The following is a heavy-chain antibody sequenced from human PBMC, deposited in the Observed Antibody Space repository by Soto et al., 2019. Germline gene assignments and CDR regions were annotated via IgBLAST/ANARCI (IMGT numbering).Heavy chain of an antibody. CDR3: AKDMSSGWYSDYYYYYGMDV. CDR1: GFTFDDYA. CDR2: ISWNSGSI. J-gene: IGHJ6*02. Sequence: GGSLRLSCAASGFTFDDYAMHWVRQAPGKGLEWVSGISWNSGSIGYADSVKGRFTISRDNAKNSLYLQMNSLRAEDTALYYCAKDMSSGWYSDYYYYYGMDVWGQGTTVTVPS. D-gene: IGHD6-19*01. V-gene: IGHV3-9*01.